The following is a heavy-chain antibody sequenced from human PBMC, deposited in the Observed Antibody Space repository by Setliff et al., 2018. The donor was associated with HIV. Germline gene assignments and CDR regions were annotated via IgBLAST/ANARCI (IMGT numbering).Heavy chain of an antibody. CDR2: VYYGGST. CDR3: ATLPQGYDYFDY. CDR1: GGSISSHY. D-gene: IGHD3-3*01. V-gene: IGHV4-59*11. Sequence: SETLSLTCTVSGGSISSHYWSWIRQPPGKGLEWIAYVYYGGSTNYNPSLTSRVTISVDTSKNQFSLRLSSVTAADTAVYYCATLPQGYDYFDYWGHGTLVTVSS. J-gene: IGHJ4*01.